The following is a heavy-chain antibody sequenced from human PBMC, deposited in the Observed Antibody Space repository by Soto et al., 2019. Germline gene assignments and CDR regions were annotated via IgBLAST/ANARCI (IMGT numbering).Heavy chain of an antibody. CDR3: ARHGGYSYGYSRYYGMDV. J-gene: IGHJ6*02. D-gene: IGHD5-18*01. V-gene: IGHV5-10-1*01. CDR1: GYSFTSYW. CDR2: IDPSDSYT. Sequence: LGESLKISCKGSGYSFTSYWISWVRQMPGKGLEWMGRIDPSDSYTNYSPSFQGHVTISADKSISTAYLQWSSLKASDTAMYYCARHGGYSYGYSRYYGMDVWGQGTTVTVSS.